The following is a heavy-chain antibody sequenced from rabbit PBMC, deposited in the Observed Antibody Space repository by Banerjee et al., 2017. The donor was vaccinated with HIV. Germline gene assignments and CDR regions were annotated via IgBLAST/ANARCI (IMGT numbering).Heavy chain of an antibody. Sequence: QSLEESGGDLVKPGASLTLTCTASGFSFSSTYWICWVRQAPGKGLEWIACIHAGSSGNTFYASWARGRFTISKTSSTTVTLQMTSLTAADTATYFCARGATAYGYANLWGPGTLVTVS. D-gene: IGHD6-1*01. CDR3: ARGATAYGYANL. J-gene: IGHJ4*01. CDR1: GFSFSSTYW. V-gene: IGHV1S40*01. CDR2: IHAGSSGNT.